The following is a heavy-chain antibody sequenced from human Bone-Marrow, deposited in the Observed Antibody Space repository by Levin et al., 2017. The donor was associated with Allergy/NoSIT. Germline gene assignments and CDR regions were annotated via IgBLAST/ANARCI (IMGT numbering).Heavy chain of an antibody. V-gene: IGHV4-34*01. Sequence: SETLSLTCGIYGGSFSGYYWSWIRQSPGKGLEWIGEINHSGSTNYNPSLKSRVTISVDTSNNQFSLILNSVTAADTAVYYCARAPYYLASGSFYTPGDHWGQGALVTVSS. CDR2: INHSGST. CDR1: GGSFSGYY. J-gene: IGHJ4*02. CDR3: ARAPYYLASGSFYTPGDH. D-gene: IGHD3-10*01.